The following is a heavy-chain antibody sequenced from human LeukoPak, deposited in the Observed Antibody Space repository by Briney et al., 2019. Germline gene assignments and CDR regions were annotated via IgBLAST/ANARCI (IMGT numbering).Heavy chain of an antibody. CDR2: IYYSEST. CDR1: GGSISSYY. J-gene: IGHJ4*02. D-gene: IGHD4-17*01. V-gene: IGHV4-59*08. CDR3: ARAYGDYSEIDY. Sequence: SETLSLTCTVSGGSISSYYWSWIRQPPGKGLEWIGYIYYSESTNYNPSLKSRVTISVDTSKNQFSLKLSSVTAADTAVYYCARAYGDYSEIDYWGQGTLVTVSS.